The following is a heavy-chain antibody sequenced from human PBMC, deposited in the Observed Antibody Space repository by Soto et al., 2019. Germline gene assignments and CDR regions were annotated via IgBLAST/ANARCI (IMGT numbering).Heavy chain of an antibody. CDR2: ISGGGGST. D-gene: IGHD3-16*02. Sequence: GGSLRLSCAASGFTFSSYAMSWVRQAPGQGLEWVSAISGGGGSTYYADSVKGRFTISRDNSKNTLYLQMNSLRAEDTAVYYCAKDGSYDYVWGSYRYNYWGQGTLVTVS. V-gene: IGHV3-23*01. CDR1: GFTFSSYA. CDR3: AKDGSYDYVWGSYRYNY. J-gene: IGHJ4*02.